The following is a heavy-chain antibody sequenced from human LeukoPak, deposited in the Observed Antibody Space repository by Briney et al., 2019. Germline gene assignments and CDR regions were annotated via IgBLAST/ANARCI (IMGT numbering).Heavy chain of an antibody. V-gene: IGHV4-34*01. CDR3: ARPLYSSSWYPAWGY. D-gene: IGHD6-13*01. CDR1: GGSFSYYY. Sequence: SETLSLTCAVYGGSFSYYYRTWIRQPPGKGLEWLGEISHSGSANYNPSLKSRVAISVDKSKNQFSLKLSSVTAADTAVYYCARPLYSSSWYPAWGYWGQGTLVTVSS. J-gene: IGHJ4*02. CDR2: ISHSGSA.